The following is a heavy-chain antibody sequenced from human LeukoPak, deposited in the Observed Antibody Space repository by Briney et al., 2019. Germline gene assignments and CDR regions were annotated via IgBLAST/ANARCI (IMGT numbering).Heavy chain of an antibody. Sequence: SETLSLTCTVSGYSISSGYYWGWIRQPPGKGLEWIGSIYHSGSTYYNPSLKSRVTISVDTSKNQFSLKLSSVTAADTAVYYCATGVVVAAFFDYWGQGTLVTVSS. CDR2: IYHSGST. J-gene: IGHJ4*02. CDR3: ATGVVVAAFFDY. V-gene: IGHV4-38-2*02. CDR1: GYSISSGYY. D-gene: IGHD2-15*01.